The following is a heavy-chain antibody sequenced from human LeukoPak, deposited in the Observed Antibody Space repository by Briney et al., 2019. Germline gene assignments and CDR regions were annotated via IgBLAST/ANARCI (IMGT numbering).Heavy chain of an antibody. V-gene: IGHV4-34*01. D-gene: IGHD6-13*01. Sequence: PSETLSLTCAVYGGSFSGYYWSWIRQPPGKGLEWIGEINHSGSTNYNPSLKSRVTISVDTSKNQFSLKLSSVTAADTAVYYCVLEDGSSSPPIHWGQGTLVTVSS. J-gene: IGHJ4*02. CDR3: VLEDGSSSPPIH. CDR2: INHSGST. CDR1: GGSFSGYY.